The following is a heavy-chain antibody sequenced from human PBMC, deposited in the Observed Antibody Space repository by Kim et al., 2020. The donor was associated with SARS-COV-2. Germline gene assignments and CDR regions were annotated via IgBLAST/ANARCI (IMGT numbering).Heavy chain of an antibody. V-gene: IGHV1-46*01. CDR1: GYTFRNYY. CDR3: ARAQEVGGSYYYYGLDV. D-gene: IGHD1-26*01. CDR2: INASGGNT. J-gene: IGHJ6*02. Sequence: ASVKVSCKASGYTFRNYYVHWVRQAPGQGLEWVGIINASGGNTKYGQKFKGRVALTRDTSTTTIYMDINSLTLDDTAIYFCARAQEVGGSYYYYGLDVWGQGTAVTVSS.